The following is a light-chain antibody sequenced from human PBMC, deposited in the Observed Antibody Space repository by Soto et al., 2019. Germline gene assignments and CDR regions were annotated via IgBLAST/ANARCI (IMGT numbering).Light chain of an antibody. V-gene: IGKV1-5*01. CDR1: QSISSW. CDR2: DAS. CDR3: QQYNSYSPT. J-gene: IGKJ1*01. Sequence: DIQMTQSPSTLSASVGDRVTITCRASQSISSWLAWYQQKPGKAPKLLIYDASSLESGVPSRFSGSGSGTEFTLNIRSLQPDDFATYYCQQYNSYSPTFGQGTKVEIK.